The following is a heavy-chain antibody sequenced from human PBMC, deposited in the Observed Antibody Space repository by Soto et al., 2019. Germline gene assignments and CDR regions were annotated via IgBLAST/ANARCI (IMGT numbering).Heavy chain of an antibody. CDR2: ISSSGSAI. V-gene: IGHV3-48*03. CDR3: ATNRRNYDFWSDSQLVDGMEV. D-gene: IGHD3-3*01. CDR1: GFTFSSYE. J-gene: IGHJ6*02. Sequence: EVQLVESGGGLVQPGGSLRLSCAASGFTFSSYEMNWVRQAPGKGLEWLSCISSSGSAIYYADSVKGRFTISRDNAKNSLYLQMNSLRAEDTAVYYCATNRRNYDFWSDSQLVDGMEVWGQGTTVTVSS.